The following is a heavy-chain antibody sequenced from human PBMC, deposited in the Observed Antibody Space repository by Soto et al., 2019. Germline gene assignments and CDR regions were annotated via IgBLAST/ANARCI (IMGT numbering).Heavy chain of an antibody. CDR2: INAGNGNT. CDR3: ARGSGYYYLHAY. CDR1: GYTFTSYA. D-gene: IGHD3-22*01. V-gene: IGHV1-3*01. Sequence: ASVKVSCKASGYTFTSYAMHWVRQAPGQRLEWMGWINAGNGNTKYSQKFQGRVTITRDTSASTAYMELSSLRSEDTAVYYCARGSGYYYLHAYWGQGTLVTVSS. J-gene: IGHJ1*01.